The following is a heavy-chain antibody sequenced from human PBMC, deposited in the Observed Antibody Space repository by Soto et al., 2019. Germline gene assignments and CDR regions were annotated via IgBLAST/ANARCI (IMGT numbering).Heavy chain of an antibody. CDR1: GFPFNSYG. D-gene: IGHD1-1*01. CDR2: IWWDGGNK. J-gene: IGHJ4*02. Sequence: GSLRRSCAASGFPFNSYGMHCVRQAPGKGLEWVAVIWWDGGNKFYADSLKGRFTISRDNSKNILYLQMDSLRAEDTAVYYCARGNGHNSGYFDYWGPGTLVTVSS. V-gene: IGHV3-33*01. CDR3: ARGNGHNSGYFDY.